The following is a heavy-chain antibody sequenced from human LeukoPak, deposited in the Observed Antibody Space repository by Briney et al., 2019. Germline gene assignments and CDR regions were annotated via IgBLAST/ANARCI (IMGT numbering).Heavy chain of an antibody. CDR1: GGAGSGYY. D-gene: IGHD3-3*01. J-gene: IGHJ4*02. V-gene: IGHV4-4*07. CDR2: FDSSGNT. CDR3: ARGLVSEHRGQDLENFFDH. Sequence: SETLSLTCTVSGGAGSGYYWSWIRQPAGKRLEWIGRFDSSGNTRYNPSLESRVTMSLDTSKNQLSLRLNSVTAADTAVYYCARGLVSEHRGQDLENFFDHWGQGILVTVSS.